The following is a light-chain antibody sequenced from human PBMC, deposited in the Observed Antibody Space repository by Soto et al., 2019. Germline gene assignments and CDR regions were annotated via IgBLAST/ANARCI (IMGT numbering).Light chain of an antibody. Sequence: QSALTQPASVSGSPGQSITISCTGISSDVGGYNYVSWYQQYPGKAPKLMIYDVSNRPSGVSNRFSGSKSGNTASLTISGLQAEDEADYYCISYTTSSTWVFGGGTKLTVL. CDR2: DVS. J-gene: IGLJ3*02. V-gene: IGLV2-14*01. CDR1: SSDVGGYNY. CDR3: ISYTTSSTWV.